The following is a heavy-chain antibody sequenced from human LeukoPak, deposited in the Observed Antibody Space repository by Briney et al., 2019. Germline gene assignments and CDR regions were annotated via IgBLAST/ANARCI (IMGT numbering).Heavy chain of an antibody. Sequence: ASVKVSCKASGGTFSSYAISWVRQAPGQGLGWMGGIIPIFGTANYAQKFQGRVTITADESTSTAYMELSSLRSEDTAVYYCARGRIAAAAPIDYWGQGTLVTVSS. CDR2: IIPIFGTA. V-gene: IGHV1-69*13. CDR1: GGTFSSYA. J-gene: IGHJ4*02. D-gene: IGHD6-13*01. CDR3: ARGRIAAAAPIDY.